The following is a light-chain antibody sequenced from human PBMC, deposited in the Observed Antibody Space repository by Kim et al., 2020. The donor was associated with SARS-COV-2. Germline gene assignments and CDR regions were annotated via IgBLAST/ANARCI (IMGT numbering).Light chain of an antibody. CDR1: SSDIGGFDY. V-gene: IGLV2-14*03. CDR2: GVT. CDR3: SSYTTIYSYV. Sequence: GRSLTISCPGTSSDIGGFDYVSWYQHRPGKAPKLLIYGVTHRPSGFPDRFSGSKSGNPASLTISGLQAEDEADYYCSSYTTIYSYVFGTGTKVTVL. J-gene: IGLJ1*01.